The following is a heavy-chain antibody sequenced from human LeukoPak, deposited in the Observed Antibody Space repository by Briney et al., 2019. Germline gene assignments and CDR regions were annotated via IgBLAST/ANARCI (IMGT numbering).Heavy chain of an antibody. CDR2: IYSGGST. V-gene: IGHV3-53*01. CDR3: ARGDTAMVFFDY. Sequence: GGSLRLSCAASGFTVSSNYMSWVRQAPGKGLEWVSVIYSGGSTYYADSVKGRFTISRDNSKNTLYLQMNSLRAEDTAVYYRARGDTAMVFFDYWGQGTLVTVSS. D-gene: IGHD5-18*01. J-gene: IGHJ4*02. CDR1: GFTVSSNY.